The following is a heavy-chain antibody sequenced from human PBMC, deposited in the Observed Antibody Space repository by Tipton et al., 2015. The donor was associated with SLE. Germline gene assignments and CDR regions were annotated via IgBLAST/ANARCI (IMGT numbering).Heavy chain of an antibody. V-gene: IGHV4-59*01. CDR2: IYHSGST. J-gene: IGHJ3*02. CDR1: GGSISSYY. D-gene: IGHD6-13*01. Sequence: TLSLTCTVSGGSISSYYWSWIRQPPGKGLEWIGSIYHSGSTYYNPSLKSRVTISVDTSKNQFSLKLSSVTAADTAVYYCARGGRIAAAVGAFDIWGQGTMLTVSS. CDR3: ARGGRIAAAVGAFDI.